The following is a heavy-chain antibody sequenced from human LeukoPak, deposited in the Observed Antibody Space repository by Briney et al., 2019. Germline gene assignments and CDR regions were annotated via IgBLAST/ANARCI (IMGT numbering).Heavy chain of an antibody. CDR3: ARPTGYSSGWYIVGAFDI. CDR2: INHSGST. J-gene: IGHJ3*02. Sequence: SETLSLTCAVYGGSFSGYHWSWIRQPPGKGLEWIGEINHSGSTNYNPSLKSRVTISVDTSKNQFSLKLSSVTAADTAVYYCARPTGYSSGWYIVGAFDIWGQGTMVTVSS. CDR1: GGSFSGYH. V-gene: IGHV4-34*01. D-gene: IGHD6-19*01.